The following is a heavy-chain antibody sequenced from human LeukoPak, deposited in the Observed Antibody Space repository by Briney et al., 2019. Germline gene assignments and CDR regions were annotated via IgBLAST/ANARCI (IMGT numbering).Heavy chain of an antibody. V-gene: IGHV3-7*01. CDR3: ASSHDGSGND. J-gene: IGHJ4*02. CDR2: IYYDGSTK. CDR1: GFSFSTSW. D-gene: IGHD3-22*01. Sequence: GGSLRLSCAASGFSFSTSWMAWVRQAPGKGLEWVGNIYYDGSTKYYGDSVKGRFTISRDNAKNSLYLQMNSLREEDTAVYYCASSHDGSGNDWGQGTMVTVSS.